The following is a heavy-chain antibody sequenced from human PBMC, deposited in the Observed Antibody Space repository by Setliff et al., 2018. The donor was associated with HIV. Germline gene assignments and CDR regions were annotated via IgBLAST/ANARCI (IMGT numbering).Heavy chain of an antibody. J-gene: IGHJ6*03. CDR3: AKGGGYSSGWKDYYYYYMDV. CDR1: GFTFSSYA. D-gene: IGHD6-19*01. V-gene: IGHV3-23*01. Sequence: LTCTASGFTFSSYAMSWVRQAPGKGLEWVSAISGSGGSTYYADSVKGRFTISRDNSKNTLYLQMNSLRAEDTAVYYCAKGGGYSSGWKDYYYYYMDVWGKGTTVTVSS. CDR2: ISGSGGST.